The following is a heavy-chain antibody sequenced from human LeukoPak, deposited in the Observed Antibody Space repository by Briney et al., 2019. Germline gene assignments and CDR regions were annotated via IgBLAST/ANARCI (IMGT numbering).Heavy chain of an antibody. V-gene: IGHV3-30-3*01. J-gene: IGHJ3*02. CDR1: GFTFSRYA. D-gene: IGHD2-2*01. Sequence: PGRSLRLSCATSGFTFSRYAMHWVRQAPGKGLEWVALISYDANIGSNKYYADSVKGRFTISRDNSKNTLYLQMNSLRAEDTAVYYCARDSPRYDDGFDIWGQGTMVTVSS. CDR3: ARDSPRYDDGFDI. CDR2: ISYDANIGSNK.